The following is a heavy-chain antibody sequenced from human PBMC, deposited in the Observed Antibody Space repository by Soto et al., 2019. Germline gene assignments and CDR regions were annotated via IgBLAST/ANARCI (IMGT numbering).Heavy chain of an antibody. J-gene: IGHJ6*02. Sequence: ASVKVSCKASGGTFSSYAISWVRQAPGQGLEWMGGIIPIFGTANYAQKFQGRVTITADESTSTAYMELSSLRSEDTAVYYCARAGFEPYYYYYGMDVWGQGTTVTVSS. V-gene: IGHV1-69*13. CDR3: ARAGFEPYYYYYGMDV. CDR2: IIPIFGTA. CDR1: GGTFSSYA.